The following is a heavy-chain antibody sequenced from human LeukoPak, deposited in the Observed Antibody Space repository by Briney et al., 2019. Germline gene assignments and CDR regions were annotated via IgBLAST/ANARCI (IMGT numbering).Heavy chain of an antibody. CDR3: ARGPAKYCSGGSCYLNRPFDY. V-gene: IGHV4-34*01. CDR1: GGSFSGYY. CDR2: INHSGSP. J-gene: IGHJ4*02. D-gene: IGHD2-15*01. Sequence: PSETLSLTCAVYGGSFSGYYWSWIRQPPGKGLEWIGEINHSGSPNYNPSLKSRVTISVDTSKNQFSLKLSSVTAADTAVYYCARGPAKYCSGGSCYLNRPFDYWGQGTLVTVSS.